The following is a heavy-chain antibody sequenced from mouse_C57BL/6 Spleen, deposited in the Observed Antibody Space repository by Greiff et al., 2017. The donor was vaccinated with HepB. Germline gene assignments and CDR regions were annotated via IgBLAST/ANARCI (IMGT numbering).Heavy chain of an antibody. D-gene: IGHD4-1*01. CDR3: GREGGTIGYYDAMDY. V-gene: IGHV1-80*01. J-gene: IGHJ4*01. Sequence: VKLQQSGAELVKPGASVKISCKASGYAFTSYWMNWVKQRPGKGLEWIGQIYPGDGDTNYNGKFKGKATLTADKSSSTAYMQLSSLTSEDSAVYFCGREGGTIGYYDAMDYWGQGTSVTVSS. CDR1: GYAFTSYW. CDR2: IYPGDGDT.